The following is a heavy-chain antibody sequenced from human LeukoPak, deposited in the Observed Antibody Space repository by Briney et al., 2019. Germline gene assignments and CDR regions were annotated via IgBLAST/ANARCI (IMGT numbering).Heavy chain of an antibody. D-gene: IGHD3-10*01. CDR1: GYVFTNYW. CDR2: IYPGDSDI. V-gene: IGHV5-51*01. Sequence: GESLKISCKGSGYVFTNYWIGWVRQMPGRGLEWMGIIYPGDSDIRYSPSFQGQVTISADKSLSTAYLQWSSLKASDTAMYYCVTGGSGSYYNPFDYWGQGTLVTVSS. CDR3: VTGGSGSYYNPFDY. J-gene: IGHJ4*02.